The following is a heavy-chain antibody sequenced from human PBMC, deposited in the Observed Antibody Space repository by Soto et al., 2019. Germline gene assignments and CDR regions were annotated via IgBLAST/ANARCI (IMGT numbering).Heavy chain of an antibody. CDR3: ARGLTSSSWAYYYYGMDV. J-gene: IGHJ6*02. CDR1: GGTFSNYA. CDR2: IIPLLYTP. D-gene: IGHD6-13*01. Sequence: SVKVSCKAPGGTFSNYAVSWVRQAPGQGLEWMGGIIPLLYTPSYARKFEDRVTIIADESTSTAYMDLAGLRSDDTAVYYCARGLTSSSWAYYYYGMDVWGQGTTVTVSS. V-gene: IGHV1-69*13.